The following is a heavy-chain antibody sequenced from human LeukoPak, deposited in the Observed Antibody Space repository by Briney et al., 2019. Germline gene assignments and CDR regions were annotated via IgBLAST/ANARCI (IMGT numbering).Heavy chain of an antibody. V-gene: IGHV4-4*02. D-gene: IGHD6-13*01. CDR3: ATGTSWYYYY. CDR2: MYHSGST. J-gene: IGHJ4*02. CDR1: GGSVSYDKW. Sequence: SETLSLTCAVSGGSVSYDKWWSWVRQSPVKGLEWIGEMYHSGSTNYNPSLKSRVTISVDKSNNQFSLKLISVTAADTAMYYCATGTSWYYYYWCQGTLVTVSS.